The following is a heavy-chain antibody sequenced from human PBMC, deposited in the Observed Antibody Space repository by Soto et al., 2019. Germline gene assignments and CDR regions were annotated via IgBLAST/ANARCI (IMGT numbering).Heavy chain of an antibody. J-gene: IGHJ6*02. D-gene: IGHD3-16*01. V-gene: IGHV3-21*06. CDR3: AREPLGAYSMDV. CDR2: ISSSSNDI. Sequence: EVHLVESGGGLVKPGGTLRFTCADSGFTCSNYTLNGLRQARGNGLVWVSSISSSSNDIYDADSVRSRFTISRDNAKNSIDLQVNSLRAEDTALYSCAREPLGAYSMDVWGQGTTVTVSS. CDR1: GFTCSNYT.